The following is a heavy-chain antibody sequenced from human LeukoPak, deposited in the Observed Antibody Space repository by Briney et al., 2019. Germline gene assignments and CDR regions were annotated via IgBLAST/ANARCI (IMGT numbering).Heavy chain of an antibody. Sequence: GGSLRLSCAASGFTFSSYSMNWVRQAPGKGLEWVSSISSSSSYIYYADSVKGRFTISRDNAKNSLYLQMNSLRAGDTAVYYCARTKYDILTGNNYYGMDVWGKGTTVTVSS. CDR1: GFTFSSYS. D-gene: IGHD3-9*01. V-gene: IGHV3-21*01. CDR2: ISSSSSYI. CDR3: ARTKYDILTGNNYYGMDV. J-gene: IGHJ6*04.